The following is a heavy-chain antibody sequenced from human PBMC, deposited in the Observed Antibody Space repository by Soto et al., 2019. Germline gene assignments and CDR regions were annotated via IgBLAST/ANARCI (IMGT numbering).Heavy chain of an antibody. J-gene: IGHJ4*02. D-gene: IGHD3-3*01. CDR1: GGTFSSYA. Sequence: QVQLVQSGAEVKKPGSSVKVSCKASGGTFSSYAISWVRQAPGQGLEWMGGIIPIFGTANYAQKFQGRVTITADKSTSTAYMELSSLRSEDTAVYYCVARAPPAGFYDFWSGTHLRCDYWCQGTLVTVSS. V-gene: IGHV1-69*06. CDR3: VARAPPAGFYDFWSGTHLRCDY. CDR2: IIPIFGTA.